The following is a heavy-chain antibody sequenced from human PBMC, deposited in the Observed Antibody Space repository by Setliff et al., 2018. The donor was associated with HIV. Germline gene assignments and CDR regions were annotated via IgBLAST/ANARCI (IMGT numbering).Heavy chain of an antibody. V-gene: IGHV4-34*01. CDR1: GGSFSGYY. Sequence: KTSETLSLTCAVYGGSFSGYYWSWIRQPPGKGLEWIGGINHSGNTNYNPSLKSRVTISIDTSKNQFSLNLSSVTAADTAVYYCARGPTERYYESRGYYYFDNWGQGTQVTVSS. D-gene: IGHD3-22*01. J-gene: IGHJ4*02. CDR3: ARGPTERYYESRGYYYFDN. CDR2: INHSGNT.